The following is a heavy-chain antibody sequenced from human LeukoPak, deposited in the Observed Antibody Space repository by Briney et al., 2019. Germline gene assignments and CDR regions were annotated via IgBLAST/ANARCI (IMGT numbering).Heavy chain of an antibody. D-gene: IGHD4-17*01. CDR2: ISDDGRRK. J-gene: IGHJ4*02. CDR3: AKRPLVYGDYVSYFDY. CDR1: GFSFIRYG. V-gene: IGHV3-30*18. Sequence: PGGSLRLSCAASGFSFIRYGMHWVRQAPGKGRQGVGVISDDGRRKDYADSVKGRFTISRDNSKDTLYLQMNNLRAEDTAVYYCAKRPLVYGDYVSYFDYWGQGTLVTVSS.